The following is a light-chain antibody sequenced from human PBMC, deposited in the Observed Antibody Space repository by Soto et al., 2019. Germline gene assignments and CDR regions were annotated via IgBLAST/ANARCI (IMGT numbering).Light chain of an antibody. V-gene: IGLV7-43*01. CDR3: VLLYGGAWV. CDR2: RTS. CDR1: TGAVTSDYY. J-gene: IGLJ3*02. Sequence: QTVVTQEPSLTVSPGGTVTLTCALTTGAVTSDYYPNWFQRRPGQALRTLIYRTSNKHSWTPARFSGSLLGGKAALTLSGVQPEDQADYYCVLLYGGAWVFGGGTKLTVL.